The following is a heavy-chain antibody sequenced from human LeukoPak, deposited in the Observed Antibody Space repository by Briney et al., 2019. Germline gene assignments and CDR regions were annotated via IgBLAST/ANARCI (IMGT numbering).Heavy chain of an antibody. CDR2: ISYVGSNK. V-gene: IGHV3-30*14. Sequence: PGGSLSLSCAASGFTFSSYAMHWVRPAPGTGLEWVAVISYVGSNKYYADSVKGRFTISRHNSKNTLYLQMNSLRAEDTAVYYCTRGELAMVRGVIRHYYYYGMDVWGQGTTVTVSS. D-gene: IGHD3-10*01. CDR3: TRGELAMVRGVIRHYYYYGMDV. CDR1: GFTFSSYA. J-gene: IGHJ6*02.